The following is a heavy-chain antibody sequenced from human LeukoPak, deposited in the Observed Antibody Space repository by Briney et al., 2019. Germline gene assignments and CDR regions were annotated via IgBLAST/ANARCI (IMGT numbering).Heavy chain of an antibody. CDR2: INHSGST. CDR1: GGSFSGYY. J-gene: IGHJ3*02. V-gene: IGHV4-34*01. CDR3: ARQGGSYLDAFDI. Sequence: SETLSLTCAVYGGSFSGYYWGWIRQPPGKGLEWIGEINHSGSTNYNPSLKSRVTISVDTSKYQFSLKLSSVTVADTAVYYCARQGGSYLDAFDIWGQGTMVTVSS. D-gene: IGHD1-26*01.